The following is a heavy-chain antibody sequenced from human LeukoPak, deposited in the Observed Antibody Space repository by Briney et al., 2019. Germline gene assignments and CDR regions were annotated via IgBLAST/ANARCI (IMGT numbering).Heavy chain of an antibody. Sequence: GGSLRLSCAASGFTFSGSAMRWVRAGSGKGLEGVFRIRSKVNSYATADAASVKGRFTISRDDSKNTAYLQMNSLKTEHTAVYYCARAPGYYDSSGYSHYFDYWGQGTLVTVSS. CDR1: GFTFSGSA. V-gene: IGHV3-73*01. CDR3: ARAPGYYDSSGYSHYFDY. J-gene: IGHJ4*02. D-gene: IGHD3-22*01. CDR2: IRSKVNSYAT.